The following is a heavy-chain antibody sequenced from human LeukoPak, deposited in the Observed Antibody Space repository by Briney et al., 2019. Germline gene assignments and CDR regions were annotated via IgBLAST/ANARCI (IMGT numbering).Heavy chain of an antibody. Sequence: GASVKVSCKASGYTFTSHDINWVRQATGQGLEWMGWMNPNSGNTGYAQKFQGRVTITRNTSISTAYMELSSLRSEDTAVYYCARVSAYYYDSTFDYWGQGTLVTVSS. D-gene: IGHD3-22*01. CDR1: GYTFTSHD. V-gene: IGHV1-8*03. CDR3: ARVSAYYYDSTFDY. CDR2: MNPNSGNT. J-gene: IGHJ4*02.